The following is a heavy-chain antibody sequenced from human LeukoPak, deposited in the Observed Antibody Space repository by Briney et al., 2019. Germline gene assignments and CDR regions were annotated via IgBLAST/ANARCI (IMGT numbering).Heavy chain of an antibody. CDR1: GYTFTGYY. D-gene: IGHD3-10*01. J-gene: IGHJ5*02. Sequence: ASVKVSCKASGYTFTGYYMHWVRQAPGQGLEWMGWINPNSGGTNYAQKFRGRVTMTRDTSISTAYMELSRLRSDDTAVYYCARDLDYYGSGFDPWGQGTLVTVSS. CDR3: ARDLDYYGSGFDP. CDR2: INPNSGGT. V-gene: IGHV1-2*02.